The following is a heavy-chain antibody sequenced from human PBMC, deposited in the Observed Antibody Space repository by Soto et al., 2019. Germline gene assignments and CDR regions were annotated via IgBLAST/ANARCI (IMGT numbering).Heavy chain of an antibody. D-gene: IGHD6-19*01. V-gene: IGHV3-53*04. J-gene: IGHJ4*02. Sequence: EVQLVESGGGLVQPGGSLRLSCAASGFIVSSNFMSWVRQAPGKGLEWVSVIYSGGSTYYADSVKGRFTISRHNSKNTLYLQMNSLRAEDTAVYYCARGAGYSSGWYDYWGQGTLVTVSS. CDR2: IYSGGST. CDR1: GFIVSSNF. CDR3: ARGAGYSSGWYDY.